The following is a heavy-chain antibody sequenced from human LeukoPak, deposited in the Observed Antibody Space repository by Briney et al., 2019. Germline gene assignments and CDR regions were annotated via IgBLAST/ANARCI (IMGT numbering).Heavy chain of an antibody. D-gene: IGHD1-26*01. Sequence: SQTLSLTCAISGDSVSSNSAAWNWIRQSPSRGLEWLGRTYYRSKWYNDYAVSVKSRITINPDTSKNQFSLQLNSVTPENTAVYYCAKGGGATPRFDYWGQGTLVTVSS. J-gene: IGHJ4*02. CDR3: AKGGGATPRFDY. CDR1: GDSVSSNSAA. CDR2: TYYRSKWYN. V-gene: IGHV6-1*01.